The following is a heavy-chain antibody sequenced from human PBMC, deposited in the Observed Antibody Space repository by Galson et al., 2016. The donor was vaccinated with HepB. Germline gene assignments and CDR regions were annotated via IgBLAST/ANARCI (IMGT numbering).Heavy chain of an antibody. CDR3: ARIESDQGLANNWFDP. J-gene: IGHJ5*02. V-gene: IGHV4-39*01. CDR1: GGSISRSSYY. D-gene: IGHD6-19*01. CDR2: IYYTGST. Sequence: SETLSLTCTVSGGSISRSSYYWGWIRQPPGKGLEWIGIIYYTGSTYYNPSLKSRVTISVDTSKNQFSLQLSSVTAADTAVYYCARIESDQGLANNWFDPWGQGTLVTVSS.